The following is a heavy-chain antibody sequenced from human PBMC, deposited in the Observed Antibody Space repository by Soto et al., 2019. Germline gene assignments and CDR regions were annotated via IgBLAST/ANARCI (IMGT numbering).Heavy chain of an antibody. V-gene: IGHV4-30-4*01. CDR1: GGSTSSDNY. D-gene: IGHD3-16*02. J-gene: IGHJ5*02. CDR2: IYYSGNT. CDR3: AKVSGMITFGGVIVYPSLLFDD. Sequence: PSETLSLTCTVSGGSTSSDNYWSWIRQPPGKGLEWIGHIYYSGNTDYNPSLKSRLAISIDTSKNQFSLKLSSVTAEDTAVYYCAKVSGMITFGGVIVYPSLLFDDWGQGTLVTVFS.